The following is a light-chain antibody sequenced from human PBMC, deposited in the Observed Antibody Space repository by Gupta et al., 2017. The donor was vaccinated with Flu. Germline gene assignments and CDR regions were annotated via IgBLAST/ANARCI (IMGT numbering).Light chain of an antibody. CDR2: EVI. CDR1: SGDIGAHNL. J-gene: IGLJ2*01. Sequence: QSALTQPASVSGSTGQSITISCTGTSGDIGAHNLVSWYQHHPDKAHKLIIYEVIKRPAGVSVRFSGSRSGNTASLTISGLQAEDEADYYFCSDAGSSSVVFGGGTKLSVL. CDR3: CSDAGSSSVV. V-gene: IGLV2-23*02.